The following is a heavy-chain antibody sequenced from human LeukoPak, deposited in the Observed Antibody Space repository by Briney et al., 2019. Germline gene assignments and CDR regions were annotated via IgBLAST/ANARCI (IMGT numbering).Heavy chain of an antibody. V-gene: IGHV1-24*01. J-gene: IGHJ4*02. CDR1: GYTLTVLS. CDR2: FDPEDGET. CDR3: ATGPKYDYWSGYYPLDS. Sequence: ASGNVDCKVSGYTLTVLSMHWVRQAPGKGHERVGGFDPEDGETIYAQKFQGRVPMTEHTSTDTAYMELSSLRSEYTAIYYSATGPKYDYWSGYYPLDSWGQGTLVTVSS. D-gene: IGHD3-3*01.